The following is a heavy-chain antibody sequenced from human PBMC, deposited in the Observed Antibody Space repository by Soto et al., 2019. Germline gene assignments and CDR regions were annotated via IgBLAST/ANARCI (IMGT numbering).Heavy chain of an antibody. CDR1: GFTFDDYG. Sequence: GGSLRLSCAASGFTFDDYGMSWVRQAPGKGLEWVSGTNWNGGSTGYADSVKGRFTISRDNAKNSLYLQMNSLRAEDTALYHCARVGYGDYYYYYYMDVWGKGTTVTVSS. J-gene: IGHJ6*03. CDR3: ARVGYGDYYYYYYMDV. D-gene: IGHD4-17*01. V-gene: IGHV3-20*01. CDR2: TNWNGGST.